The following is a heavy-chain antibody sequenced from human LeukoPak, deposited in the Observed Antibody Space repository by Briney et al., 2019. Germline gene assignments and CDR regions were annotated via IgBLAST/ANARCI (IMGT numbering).Heavy chain of an antibody. CDR3: ASTPFYDYIWGSYRYRGLFDN. CDR2: ICGSGGCT. D-gene: IGHD3-16*02. J-gene: IGHJ4*02. CDR1: GFTFSTYA. Sequence: GGSLRLSCAASGFTFSTYAMSWVRQAPGRGLEWVSGICGSGGCTYYADSVKGRFTISRDNSKNTLYLQMNSLRVEDTAVYYCASTPFYDYIWGSYRYRGLFDNWGQGTLVSVSS. V-gene: IGHV3-23*01.